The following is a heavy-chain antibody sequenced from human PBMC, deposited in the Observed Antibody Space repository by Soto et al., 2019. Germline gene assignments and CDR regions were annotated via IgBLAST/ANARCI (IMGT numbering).Heavy chain of an antibody. CDR3: ARNRVNILTGSDAFDI. J-gene: IGHJ3*02. V-gene: IGHV3-33*01. Sequence: PGGSLRLSCAASGFTFSDYGIHWVRQASGKGLEWVAIVWYDGNNKYYADSVKGRFTISRDNSKNTLYLQMNSLRSEDTAVYYCARNRVNILTGSDAFDIWGQGTMVTV. D-gene: IGHD3-9*01. CDR2: VWYDGNNK. CDR1: GFTFSDYG.